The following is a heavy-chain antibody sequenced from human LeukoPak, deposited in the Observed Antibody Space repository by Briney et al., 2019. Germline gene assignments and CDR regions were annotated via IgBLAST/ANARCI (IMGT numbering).Heavy chain of an antibody. CDR2: IYYTGST. CDR1: GGSISTSSYY. CDR3: ARPNSYSGYYPFDN. J-gene: IGHJ4*02. D-gene: IGHD3-22*01. Sequence: KSSETLSLTCTVSGGSISTSSYYWGWIRQPPGKGLEWIGSIYYTGSTFANPSLKSRVTISVDRSKNQFSLRLTSVTAADTAVYYCARPNSYSGYYPFDNWGQGTLVSVSS. V-gene: IGHV4-39*01.